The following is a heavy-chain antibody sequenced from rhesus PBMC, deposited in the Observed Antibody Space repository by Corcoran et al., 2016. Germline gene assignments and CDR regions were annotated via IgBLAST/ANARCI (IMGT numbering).Heavy chain of an antibody. CDR2: INGNSGST. CDR1: GGSFSSYW. Sequence: QVQLQESGPGLVKPSETLSLTCAVSGGSFSSYWWSWIRQPPGKGLEWIGEINGNSGSTNYNPALKSQVTISKDASKIQFSLKLSSVTAADTAVYYCARYILYSSGWSDFDYWGQGVLVTVSS. J-gene: IGHJ4*01. CDR3: ARYILYSSGWSDFDY. V-gene: IGHV4-80*01. D-gene: IGHD6S26*01.